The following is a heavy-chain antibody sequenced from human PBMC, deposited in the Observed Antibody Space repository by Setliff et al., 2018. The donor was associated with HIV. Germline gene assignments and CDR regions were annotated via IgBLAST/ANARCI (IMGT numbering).Heavy chain of an antibody. CDR1: GGSISSHF. V-gene: IGHV4-59*11. Sequence: SETLSLTCTVSGGSISSHFWSWIRQPPGKGLEWIGTVSYSGSTNYNPSLKSRVTISLDTSKNQFSLKLSSVTAADTAIYFCAREGGYDYGYTIFYWGQGTLVTVSS. CDR2: VSYSGST. D-gene: IGHD5-18*01. J-gene: IGHJ4*02. CDR3: AREGGYDYGYTIFY.